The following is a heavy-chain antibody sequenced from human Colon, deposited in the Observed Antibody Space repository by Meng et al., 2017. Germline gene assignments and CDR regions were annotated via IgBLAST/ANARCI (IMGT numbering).Heavy chain of an antibody. CDR1: GFTFSDNA. CDR2: ISYDGTNK. Sequence: GGSLRLSCAASGFTFSDNAMHWVRQAPGKGLEWVAIISYDGTNKYYADSVKGRFTISRDNYKNTVYLQMNSLRPEDTAVYYCADAESECSGETCYDWGQGTLVTVSS. V-gene: IGHV3-30*04. CDR3: ADAESECSGETCYD. J-gene: IGHJ4*02. D-gene: IGHD2-15*01.